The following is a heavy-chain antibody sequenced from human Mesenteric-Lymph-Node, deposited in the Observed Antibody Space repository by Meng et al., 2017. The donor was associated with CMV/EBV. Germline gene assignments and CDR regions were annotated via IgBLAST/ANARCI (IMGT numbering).Heavy chain of an antibody. CDR3: ARDFEGAGFDP. CDR2: ISGRGDAT. V-gene: IGHV3-23*01. CDR1: GFTFSTSA. J-gene: IGHJ5*02. D-gene: IGHD1-26*01. Sequence: GGSLRLSCATSGFTFSTSAMSWVRQAPGMGLEWVSAISGRGDATYYADSVKGRLTISRDNSKSTLYLQLTSLRAEDTAVYYCARDFEGAGFDPWGQGTLVTVSS.